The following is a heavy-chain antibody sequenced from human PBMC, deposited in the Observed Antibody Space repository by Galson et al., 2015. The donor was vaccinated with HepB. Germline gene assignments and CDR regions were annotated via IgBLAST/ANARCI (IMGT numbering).Heavy chain of an antibody. Sequence: QSGAEMKQPGESLRISCKGSEYNFASYWISWVRQMPGKGLEWMAMIDPKNSYTHYSPSFQGHVTLSVDKSITTAYLQLSSLKASDTAIYYCARHGDFLNWFDPWGQGTLVTVSS. V-gene: IGHV5-10-1*01. J-gene: IGHJ5*02. CDR3: ARHGDFLNWFDP. CDR1: EYNFASYW. D-gene: IGHD3-10*01. CDR2: IDPKNSYT.